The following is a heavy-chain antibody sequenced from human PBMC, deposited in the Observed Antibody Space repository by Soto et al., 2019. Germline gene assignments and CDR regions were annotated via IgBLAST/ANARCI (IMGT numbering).Heavy chain of an antibody. CDR3: AKDSNKYSSSLRGRYFDY. J-gene: IGHJ4*02. Sequence: QVQVVESGGGVVQPGRSLRLSFAASGFAFTNYGMHWVRQAPGKGLEWGAFVPNDGNRKYYADSVKGRFTISRDNSKNTLLLQMNSLGAEDTAVYYCAKDSNKYSSSLRGRYFDYWGQGIGVTVSS. D-gene: IGHD4-4*01. CDR1: GFAFTNYG. V-gene: IGHV3-30*18. CDR2: VPNDGNRK.